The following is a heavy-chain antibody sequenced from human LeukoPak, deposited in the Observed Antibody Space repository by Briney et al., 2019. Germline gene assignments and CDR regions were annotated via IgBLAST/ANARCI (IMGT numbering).Heavy chain of an antibody. CDR2: IWYDGSNK. Sequence: GGSLRLSCAASGFTFSSYGMHWVRQAPGKGLEWVAVIWYDGSNKYYADSVKGRFTISRDNSKNTLYLQMNSPRAEDTAVYYCAKSASGAFGVVILWGQGTLVTVSP. CDR1: GFTFSSYG. D-gene: IGHD3-3*01. CDR3: AKSASGAFGVVIL. J-gene: IGHJ4*02. V-gene: IGHV3-33*06.